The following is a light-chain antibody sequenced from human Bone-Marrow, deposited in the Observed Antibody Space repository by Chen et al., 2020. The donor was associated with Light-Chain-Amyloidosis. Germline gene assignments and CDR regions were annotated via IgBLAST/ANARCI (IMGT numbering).Light chain of an antibody. Sequence: QSALTQPPSASGSPGQSVTISCTGTSSDVGDYNYVSWYQQHPGKAPKLIIYDVTERPSGVPDRFSGSKSGNTASLTVSGLQAEDEADYYCQSYDSSLSSSVFGGGTKLTVL. CDR1: SSDVGDYNY. CDR3: QSYDSSLSSSV. CDR2: DVT. J-gene: IGLJ2*01. V-gene: IGLV2-8*01.